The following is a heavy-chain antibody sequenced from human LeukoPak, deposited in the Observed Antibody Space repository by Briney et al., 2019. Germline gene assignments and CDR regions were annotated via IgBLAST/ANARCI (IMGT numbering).Heavy chain of an antibody. Sequence: SVKVSCKASGGTFSSYAIRWVRQAPGQGLEWMGRIIPILGIANYAQKFQGRVTITADKSTSTAYMELSSLRSEDTAVYYCARAGDPTYYYDSRGDWFDPWGQGTLVTVSS. CDR2: IIPILGIA. CDR3: ARAGDPTYYYDSRGDWFDP. V-gene: IGHV1-69*04. J-gene: IGHJ5*02. D-gene: IGHD3-22*01. CDR1: GGTFSSYA.